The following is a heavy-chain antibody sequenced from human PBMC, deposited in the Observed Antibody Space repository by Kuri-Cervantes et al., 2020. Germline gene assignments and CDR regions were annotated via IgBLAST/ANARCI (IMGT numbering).Heavy chain of an antibody. J-gene: IGHJ4*02. Sequence: GESLKISCAASRFNFRSFSMNWVRQAPGKGLEWLSFITSTSRTIYYADSVKGRFTISRDNAKNSLNLQMNSLKDEDTAVYYCARGAGSHYEMTLDYWGQGTLVTVSS. V-gene: IGHV3-48*02. CDR1: RFNFRSFS. CDR3: ARGAGSHYEMTLDY. D-gene: IGHD1-26*01. CDR2: ITSTSRTI.